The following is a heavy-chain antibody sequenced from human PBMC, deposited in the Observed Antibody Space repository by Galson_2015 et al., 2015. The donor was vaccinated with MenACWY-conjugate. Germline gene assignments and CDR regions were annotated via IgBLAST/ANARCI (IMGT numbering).Heavy chain of an antibody. CDR3: VRETIFGVVPDY. D-gene: IGHD3-3*01. J-gene: IGHJ4*02. V-gene: IGHV3-21*01. CDR1: GFTFSSYT. Sequence: SLRLSCAASGFTFSSYTMIWVRQAPGKGLEWVSSITSSSSYMYYADSVKGRFTISRDNAKNTLYLQMNSLRAEDTAVYYCVRETIFGVVPDYWGQGTLVTVSS. CDR2: ITSSSSYM.